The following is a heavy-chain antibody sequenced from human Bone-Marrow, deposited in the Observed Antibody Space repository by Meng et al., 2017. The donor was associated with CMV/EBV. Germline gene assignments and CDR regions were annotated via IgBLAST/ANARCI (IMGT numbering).Heavy chain of an antibody. CDR2: ISAYNGNT. CDR1: GYTFTSYG. D-gene: IGHD3-22*01. V-gene: IGHV1-18*01. CDR3: ARERDHYYDSSDFDY. J-gene: IGHJ4*02. Sequence: ASVKVSCKASGYTFTSYGISWVRQAPGQGLEWMGWISAYNGNTNYAQKLQGRVTMTTDTSTSTAYMELRSLRSDDTAVYYCARERDHYYDSSDFDYWGQGTLVTFSS.